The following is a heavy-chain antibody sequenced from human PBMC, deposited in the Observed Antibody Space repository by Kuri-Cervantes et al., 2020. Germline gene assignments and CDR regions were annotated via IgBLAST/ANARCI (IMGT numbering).Heavy chain of an antibody. CDR1: GFTFSSYS. V-gene: IGHV3-64*02. J-gene: IGHJ4*02. Sequence: GESLKISCAASGFTFSSYSMHWVRQAPGKGLEYVSAISGNGVFTYYADSVKGRFTISRDNAKNSLYLQMNSLRAEDTAVYYCARYMVGATGSDYWGQGTLVTVSS. D-gene: IGHD1-26*01. CDR3: ARYMVGATGSDY. CDR2: ISGNGVFT.